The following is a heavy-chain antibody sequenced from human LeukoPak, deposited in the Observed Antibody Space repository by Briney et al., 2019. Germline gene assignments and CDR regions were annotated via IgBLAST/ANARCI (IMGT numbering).Heavy chain of an antibody. CDR3: AKDEVAGYYDRSGYYGYFDY. Sequence: GGSLRLSCAASGFTFSSYGMHWVRQAPGKGLEWVAVISYDGSNKYYADSVKGRFTISRDNSKNTLYLQMNSLRAEDTSVYYCAKDEVAGYYDRSGYYGYFDYWGQGTLVTVSS. CDR1: GFTFSSYG. D-gene: IGHD3-22*01. V-gene: IGHV3-30*18. CDR2: ISYDGSNK. J-gene: IGHJ4*02.